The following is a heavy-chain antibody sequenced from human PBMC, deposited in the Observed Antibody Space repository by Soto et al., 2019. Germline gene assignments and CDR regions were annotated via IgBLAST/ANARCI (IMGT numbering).Heavy chain of an antibody. CDR1: GGSISSSNW. V-gene: IGHV4-4*02. J-gene: IGHJ4*02. CDR2: IHHTGST. Sequence: PSETLSLTCAVSGGSISSSNWWSWVRQSPGKGLEWIGEIHHTGSTTYNPSPKSRVTISIDKSKNQFSLNLSSVTAADTAVYYCARGIAAAGTFGYWGQGTLVTVSS. CDR3: ARGIAAAGTFGY. D-gene: IGHD6-13*01.